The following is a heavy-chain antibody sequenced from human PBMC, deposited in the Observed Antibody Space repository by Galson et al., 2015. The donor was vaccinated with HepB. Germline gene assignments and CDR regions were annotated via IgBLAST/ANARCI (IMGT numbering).Heavy chain of an antibody. V-gene: IGHV3-15*01. J-gene: IGHJ4*02. D-gene: IGHD3-10*01. Sequence: SLRLSCAASGFTFSNAWMSWVRQAPGKGLEWVGRIKSKTDGGTTDYAAPVKGRFTISRDDSKNTLYLQMNSLKTEDTAVYYCTTDPKYYYGSGSYYLPDYWGQGTLVTVS. CDR3: TTDPKYYYGSGSYYLPDY. CDR1: GFTFSNAW. CDR2: IKSKTDGGTT.